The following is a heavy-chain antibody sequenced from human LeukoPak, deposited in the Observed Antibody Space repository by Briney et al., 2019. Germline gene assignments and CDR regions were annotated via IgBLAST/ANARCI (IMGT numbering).Heavy chain of an antibody. Sequence: ASVKVSCKASGYTFTSYGISWVRQAPGQGLEWMGWISAYNGNTNYAQKLQGRVTMTTDTSTSTAYMELRSLRSDDTAVYYCARDMHTTISGVVIRPFDYWGQGTLVTVSS. V-gene: IGHV1-18*01. CDR1: GYTFTSYG. CDR3: ARDMHTTISGVVIRPFDY. J-gene: IGHJ4*02. D-gene: IGHD3-3*01. CDR2: ISAYNGNT.